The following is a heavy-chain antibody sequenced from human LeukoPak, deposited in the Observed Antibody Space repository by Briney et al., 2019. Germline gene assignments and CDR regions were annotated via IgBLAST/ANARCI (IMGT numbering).Heavy chain of an antibody. V-gene: IGHV4-39*07. J-gene: IGHJ4*02. Sequence: SETLSLTCTVSGGSISSSGYYWGWIRQPPGKGLEWIGSIYYSGSTYYNPSLKSRVTISVDTSKNQFSLKLSSVTAADTAVYYCARVVSTIFGVVQYYFDYWGQGTLVTVSS. CDR2: IYYSGST. CDR3: ARVVSTIFGVVQYYFDY. D-gene: IGHD3-3*01. CDR1: GGSISSSGYY.